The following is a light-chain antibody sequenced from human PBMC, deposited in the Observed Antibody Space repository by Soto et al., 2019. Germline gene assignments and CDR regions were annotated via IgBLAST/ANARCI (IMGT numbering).Light chain of an antibody. J-gene: IGLJ3*02. CDR1: SSNIGADYD. Sequence: QSVLTQPPSVSGAPGQRVTIFCTGSSSNIGADYDVHWYQQLPGTAPKLLIYGNSNRPSGVPDRFSGSKSGTSASLAITGLQAEDETDYYCQSYDSSLSGWVFGGGTKPIVL. CDR2: GNS. V-gene: IGLV1-40*01. CDR3: QSYDSSLSGWV.